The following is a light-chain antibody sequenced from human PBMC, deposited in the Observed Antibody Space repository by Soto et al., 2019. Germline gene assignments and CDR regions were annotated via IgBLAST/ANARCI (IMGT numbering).Light chain of an antibody. V-gene: IGKV3-15*01. Sequence: EIVMTQSPATLSVSPGERATIXWLASQSVSGNLAWYQQKPGQPPRLLIYGASTRATGIPARFSGSGSGTEFTLTIGSLQSEDFAVYYCQQYNNWPITFGQGTRLEI. CDR2: GAS. CDR1: QSVSGN. CDR3: QQYNNWPIT. J-gene: IGKJ5*01.